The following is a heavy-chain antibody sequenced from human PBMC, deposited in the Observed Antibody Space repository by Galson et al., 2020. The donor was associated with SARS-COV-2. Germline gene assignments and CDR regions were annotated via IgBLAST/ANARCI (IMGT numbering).Heavy chain of an antibody. CDR3: ASDGGFRFVFNY. CDR1: GDSIRSGGYY. D-gene: IGHD3-16*01. V-gene: IGHV4-39*06. J-gene: IGHJ4*01. Sequence: SETLSLTCSVSGDSIRSGGYYWGWIRQPPGQGLDWIGSIFDSGTTYYNPSLKSLFTMSADTSKNQVAMKLTSATAADTGIYYCASDGGFRFVFNYWGHGAQVTVSS. CDR2: IFDSGTT.